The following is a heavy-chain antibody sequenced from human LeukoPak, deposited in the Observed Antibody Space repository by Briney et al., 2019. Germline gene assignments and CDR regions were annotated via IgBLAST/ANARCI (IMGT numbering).Heavy chain of an antibody. J-gene: IGHJ6*03. D-gene: IGHD4-11*01. V-gene: IGHV1-18*01. CDR3: ARVDYSNYGNYYYMDV. CDR1: GYTFTSYG. CDR2: ISAYNGNT. Sequence: EASVKVSCKASGYTFTSYGISWVRQAPGQGLEWMGWISAYNGNTNYAQKLQGRVTMTTDTSTSTAYMELRSLRSDDTAVYYCARVDYSNYGNYYYMDVWGKGTTVTVSS.